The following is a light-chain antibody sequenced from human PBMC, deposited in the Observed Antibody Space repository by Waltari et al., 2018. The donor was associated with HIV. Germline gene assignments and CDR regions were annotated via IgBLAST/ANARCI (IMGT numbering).Light chain of an antibody. V-gene: IGKV1-39*01. CDR1: QTISTY. CDR3: QQSYSSPLT. Sequence: DIQLTQSPSSLSASVGDRVTIACRASQTISTYLNWYQQKPGQAPKLLISAASTLQSVVPSRFSGSASGTDFSLTNSSLQPEDYATYYCQQSYSSPLTFGPGTKVDIK. J-gene: IGKJ3*01. CDR2: AAS.